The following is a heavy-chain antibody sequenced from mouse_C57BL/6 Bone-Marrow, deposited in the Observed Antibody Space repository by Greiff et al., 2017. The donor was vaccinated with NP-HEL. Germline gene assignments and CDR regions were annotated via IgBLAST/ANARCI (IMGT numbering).Heavy chain of an antibody. CDR2: ISYSGST. CDR3: ARRVSYVWYFDV. CDR1: GYSITSDY. V-gene: IGHV3-8*01. J-gene: IGHJ1*03. Sequence: DVKLQESGPGLAKPSQTLTLTCSVTGYSITSDYWNWIRKFPGHKLEYMGYISYSGSTYYNQSLKSRISITRDTSKNQYYLQLNSVTTEDTATYYCARRVSYVWYFDVWGTGTTVTVSS. D-gene: IGHD1-1*01.